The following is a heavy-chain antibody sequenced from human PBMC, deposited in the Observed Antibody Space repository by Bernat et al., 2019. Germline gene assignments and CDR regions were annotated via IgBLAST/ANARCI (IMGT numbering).Heavy chain of an antibody. J-gene: IGHJ6*02. D-gene: IGHD6-13*01. V-gene: IGHV3-9*01. Sequence: EVQLVESGGGLVQPGRSLRLSCAASGFTFDDYAMHWVRQAPGKGLEWVSGISWNSGSIGDADSVKGRFTISRDNAKNSLYLQMNSLRAEDTALYYCAKEAAAGTDHYYYYGMDVWGQGTTVTVSS. CDR1: GFTFDDYA. CDR2: ISWNSGSI. CDR3: AKEAAAGTDHYYYYGMDV.